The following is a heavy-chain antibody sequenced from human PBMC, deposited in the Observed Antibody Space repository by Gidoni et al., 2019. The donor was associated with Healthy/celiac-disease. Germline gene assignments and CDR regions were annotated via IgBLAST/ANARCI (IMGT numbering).Heavy chain of an antibody. Sequence: EVQLVESGGGLVKPGGSLRLSCAASGFTFSSYSMHWVRQAPGKGLEWVSSISSSSSYIYYADSVKGRFTISRDNAKNSLYLQMNSLRAEDTAVYYCARDHGEQQLEYYYYYGMDVWGQGTTVTVSS. CDR1: GFTFSSYS. CDR2: ISSSSSYI. V-gene: IGHV3-21*01. J-gene: IGHJ6*02. D-gene: IGHD6-13*01. CDR3: ARDHGEQQLEYYYYYGMDV.